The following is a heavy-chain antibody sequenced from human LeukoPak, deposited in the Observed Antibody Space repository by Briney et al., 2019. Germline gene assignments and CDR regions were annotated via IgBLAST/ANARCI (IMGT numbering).Heavy chain of an antibody. CDR1: GYTFTSYY. V-gene: IGHV1-46*01. Sequence: ASVKISCKASGYTFTSYYTHWVRQAPGQGLEWIGIINPSEADTAYAQKFQGRVTVTMDTSTSTVYMELSALTPEDTALYFCSLGATDYWGQGTLVTVSS. D-gene: IGHD1-26*01. J-gene: IGHJ4*02. CDR2: INPSEADT. CDR3: SLGATDY.